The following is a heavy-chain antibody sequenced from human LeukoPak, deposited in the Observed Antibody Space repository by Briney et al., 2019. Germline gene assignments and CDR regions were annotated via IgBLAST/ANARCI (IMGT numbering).Heavy chain of an antibody. CDR2: IDWDDDK. V-gene: IGHV2-70*20. D-gene: IGHD4-17*01. CDR1: GFSLSTNRMC. CDR3: ARSRNYGEYFDY. J-gene: IGHJ4*02. Sequence: ESCPALFKPTQTLTLTFTFSGFSLSTNRMCVSWVRKPPGKALEWLELIDWDDDKYYSTSLKTRLTISKDTSNNQVVLTMTNMDPVDTATYYCARSRNYGEYFDYWGQGTLVTVSS.